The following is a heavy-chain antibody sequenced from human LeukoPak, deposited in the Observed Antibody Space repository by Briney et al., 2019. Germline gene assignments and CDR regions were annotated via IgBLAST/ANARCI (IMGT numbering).Heavy chain of an antibody. Sequence: SETLSLTCAVYGGSFSGYYWSWIRQPPGKGLEWIGYIYYSGSTNYNPSLKSRVTISVDTSKNQFSLKLSSVTAADTAVYYCARHRDLMAGSSGYYDAFDIWGQGTMVTVSS. J-gene: IGHJ3*02. V-gene: IGHV4-59*08. CDR3: ARHRDLMAGSSGYYDAFDI. D-gene: IGHD3-22*01. CDR2: IYYSGST. CDR1: GGSFSGYY.